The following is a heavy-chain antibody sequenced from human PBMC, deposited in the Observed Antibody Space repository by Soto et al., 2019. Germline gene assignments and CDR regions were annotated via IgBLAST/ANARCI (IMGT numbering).Heavy chain of an antibody. CDR1: GYSFTSYW. Sequence: PGESLKISCNGSGYSFTSYWISWVRQMPGKGLEWMGRIDPSDSYTNYSPSFQGHVTISADKSISTAYLQWSSLKASDTAVYYCARVPPYCSGGSCYGYWGQGALVTVSS. CDR2: IDPSDSYT. V-gene: IGHV5-10-1*01. CDR3: ARVPPYCSGGSCYGY. J-gene: IGHJ4*02. D-gene: IGHD2-15*01.